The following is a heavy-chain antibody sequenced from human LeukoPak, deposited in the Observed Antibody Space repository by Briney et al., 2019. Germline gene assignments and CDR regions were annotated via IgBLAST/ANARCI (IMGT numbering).Heavy chain of an antibody. D-gene: IGHD5-18*01. CDR3: ARDVYSYDSY. V-gene: IGHV3-48*03. CDR2: IGSSGSTI. Sequence: GGSLRLSCAASGFTFSSYEMNWVRQAPGKGLEWVSYIGSSGSTIYYADSVKGRFTISRDNAKNSLYLQMNSLRAEDTAVYYCARDVYSYDSYWGQGTLVTVSS. CDR1: GFTFSSYE. J-gene: IGHJ4*02.